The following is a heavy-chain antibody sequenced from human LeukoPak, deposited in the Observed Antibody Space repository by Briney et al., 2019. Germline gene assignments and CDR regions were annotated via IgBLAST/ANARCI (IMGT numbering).Heavy chain of an antibody. CDR1: GGSISSYY. V-gene: IGHV4-59*12. CDR3: ARDSIAAAGYFDY. CDR2: IYYSGST. D-gene: IGHD6-13*01. Sequence: PSETLSLTCTVSGGSISSYYWSWIRQPPGKGLEWIGYIYYSGSTYYNPSLKSRVTISVDTSKNQFSLKLSSVTAADTAVYYCARDSIAAAGYFDYWGQGTLVTVAS. J-gene: IGHJ4*02.